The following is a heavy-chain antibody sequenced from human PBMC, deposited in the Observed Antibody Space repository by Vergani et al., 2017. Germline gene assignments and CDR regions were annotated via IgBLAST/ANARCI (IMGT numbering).Heavy chain of an antibody. CDR2: INSDGDST. CDR3: ARGYCSSTSCYPYYYYMDV. Sequence: VQLVESGGGLVQPGGSLRLSCTASGFTFSNYWMQWVRQAPGKGLMWVSRINSDGDSTSYADSVKGRFTISRDNAKNTLYLQMDSLRAEDTAVYYCARGYCSSTSCYPYYYYMDVWGKGTTVTVSS. CDR1: GFTFSNYW. D-gene: IGHD2-2*01. J-gene: IGHJ6*03. V-gene: IGHV3-74*01.